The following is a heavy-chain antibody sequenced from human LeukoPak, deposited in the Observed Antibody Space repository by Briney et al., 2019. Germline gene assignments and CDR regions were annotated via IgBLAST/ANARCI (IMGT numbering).Heavy chain of an antibody. CDR1: GFTFSGYG. CDR3: AKDHGSAVAGFYY. Sequence: GASLRLSCAASGFTFSGYGMSCVRKSPGTGLEWVSGITGGGGSTYSADSVKGRFTVTRDNSKNTLYLQINSLKAEDTAVYYCAKDHGSAVAGFYYWGQGTLVTVSS. J-gene: IGHJ4*02. D-gene: IGHD6-19*01. CDR2: ITGGGGST. V-gene: IGHV3-23*01.